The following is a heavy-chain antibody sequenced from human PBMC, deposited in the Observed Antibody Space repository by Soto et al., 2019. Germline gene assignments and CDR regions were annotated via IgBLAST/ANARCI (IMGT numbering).Heavy chain of an antibody. CDR2: IFYLGSS. J-gene: IGHJ5*02. Sequence: SETLSLTCTVSGDSIISSDFYWGWVRQPPGRGLEWIGSIFYLGSSYYNPSLKSRVTMSVDTSKNQFSLRLRSVTAADTALYFCARHSLALRKNNWFDPWGQGIMVTVSS. CDR1: GDSIISSDFY. D-gene: IGHD3-3*02. CDR3: ARHSLALRKNNWFDP. V-gene: IGHV4-39*01.